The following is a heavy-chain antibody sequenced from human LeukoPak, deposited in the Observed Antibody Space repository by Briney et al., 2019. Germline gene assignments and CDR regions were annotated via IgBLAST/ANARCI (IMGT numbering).Heavy chain of an antibody. CDR3: ARRTSARHWFDP. CDR2: IYPGDSDT. CDR1: GYSFTNYW. V-gene: IGHV5-51*01. J-gene: IGHJ5*02. Sequence: GESLKISCKGSGYSFTNYWIDWVRQVPGKGLGWMGIIYPGDSDTRYSPSFRGQVTISVDKSINTAYLQWNSLQASDTAMYYCARRTSARHWFDPWGQGTLVTVSS.